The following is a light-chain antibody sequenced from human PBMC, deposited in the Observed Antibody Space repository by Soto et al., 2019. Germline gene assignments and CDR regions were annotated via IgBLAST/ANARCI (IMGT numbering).Light chain of an antibody. CDR1: SSNIGAGYD. V-gene: IGLV1-40*01. CDR3: QSYDSSLSGGV. J-gene: IGLJ2*01. CDR2: GNS. Sequence: QSVLTQPPSVSGAPGQRVTISCTGSSSNIGAGYDVHWYQQLPGTAPKLLIYGNSNRPSGVPDRFSGSKSGTSASLAITRLQAEDEADYYCQSYDSSLSGGVFGGGTKLT.